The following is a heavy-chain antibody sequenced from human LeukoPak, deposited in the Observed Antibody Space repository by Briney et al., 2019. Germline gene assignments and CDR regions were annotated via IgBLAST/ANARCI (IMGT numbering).Heavy chain of an antibody. CDR3: ATYSTRNAREFQS. V-gene: IGHV3-9*01. D-gene: IGHD4-11*01. J-gene: IGHJ1*01. CDR1: GFTFDDHG. CDR2: ISWNSGSI. Sequence: TGGSLRLSCAASGFTFDDHGMHWVRHSPGKGLEWVSGISWNSGSIGYADSVKGRFTISRDNAKMSLYLQMNSLRVEDTAVYYCATYSTRNAREFQSWGQGTLVTVSS.